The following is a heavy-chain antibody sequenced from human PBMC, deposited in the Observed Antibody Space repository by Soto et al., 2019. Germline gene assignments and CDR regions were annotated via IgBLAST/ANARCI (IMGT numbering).Heavy chain of an antibody. CDR2: ISSSSTYI. D-gene: IGHD5-18*01. V-gene: IGHV3-21*01. CDR1: GFTFSTYS. J-gene: IGHJ6*03. CDR3: ARVAGTDMVLYMDV. Sequence: EVQLVESGGGLVKPGGSLRLSCAASGFTFSTYSMNWVRQAPGKGLEWVSSISSSSTYIYYADSVKGRFTISRDNAKKSLYLQMNRLRAEDTALYYCARVAGTDMVLYMDVWGKGTTVTVSS.